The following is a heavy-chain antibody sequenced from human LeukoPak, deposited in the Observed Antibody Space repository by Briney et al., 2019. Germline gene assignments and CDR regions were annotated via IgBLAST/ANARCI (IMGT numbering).Heavy chain of an antibody. CDR3: AKDSVIAVAGTEY. CDR2: IRYDGSNK. Sequence: GGSLRLSCAASGFTFSSYGMHWVRQAPGKGLEWVAFIRYDGSNKYYADSVKGRFTISRDNSKNTLYLQMNSLRAEDTAVYYCAKDSVIAVAGTEYWGQGTLVTVSS. V-gene: IGHV3-30*02. D-gene: IGHD6-19*01. J-gene: IGHJ4*02. CDR1: GFTFSSYG.